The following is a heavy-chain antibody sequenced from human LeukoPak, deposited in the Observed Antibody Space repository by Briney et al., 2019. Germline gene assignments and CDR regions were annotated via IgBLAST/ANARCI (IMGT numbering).Heavy chain of an antibody. J-gene: IGHJ4*02. CDR3: ARGRWGSRWYFYY. D-gene: IGHD6-19*01. Sequence: ASVKVSCNASGGTFSSYAISWVRQAPGQGLEWMGGIIPIFGTANYAQKFQGRVTITTDESTSTAYMELSSLRSEDTAVYYCARGRWGSRWYFYYWGQGTLVTVSS. V-gene: IGHV1-69*05. CDR2: IIPIFGTA. CDR1: GGTFSSYA.